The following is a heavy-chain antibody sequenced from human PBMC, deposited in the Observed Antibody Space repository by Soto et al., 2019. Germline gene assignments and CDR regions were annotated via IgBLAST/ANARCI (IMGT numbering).Heavy chain of an antibody. Sequence: EVQLVESGGGLVQPGRSLRLSCAASGFTFDDYAMHWVRQAPGKGLEWVSGISWNSGSIGYAGSVKGRFTISRDNAKNALYLQMNSLRAGDTALYYCAISKLGNWNDDGYFHGMDVWGKGTTVTVSS. CDR1: GFTFDDYA. J-gene: IGHJ6*04. D-gene: IGHD1-1*01. CDR3: AISKLGNWNDDGYFHGMDV. V-gene: IGHV3-9*01. CDR2: ISWNSGSI.